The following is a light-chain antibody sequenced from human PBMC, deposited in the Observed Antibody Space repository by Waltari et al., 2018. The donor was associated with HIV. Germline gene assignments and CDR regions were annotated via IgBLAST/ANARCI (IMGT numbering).Light chain of an antibody. CDR2: AAS. V-gene: IGKV1-8*01. CDR3: QQYYTYPLT. J-gene: IGKJ4*01. CDR1: QGISKY. Sequence: AIRMTQSPSSLSASTGDRVTITCRASQGISKYLAWYQQKPGEAPQLLIYAASSLQTGVPSRFSGSGSGTDFTLTISCLQSEDFATYYCQQYYTYPLTFGGGTKVE.